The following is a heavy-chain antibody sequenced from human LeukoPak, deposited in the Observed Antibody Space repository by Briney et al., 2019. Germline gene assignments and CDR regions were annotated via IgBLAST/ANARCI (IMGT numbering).Heavy chain of an antibody. J-gene: IGHJ6*03. V-gene: IGHV3-66*01. CDR1: GFTVSSNY. D-gene: IGHD4-23*01. Sequence: GGSLRLSCAASGFTVSSNYMSWVRQAPGKGLEWVSVIYSGGSTYYADSVEGRFTISRDNSKNTLYLQMGSLRAEDMAVYYCARGPSTVVTPAYMDVWGKGTTVTVSS. CDR3: ARGPSTVVTPAYMDV. CDR2: IYSGGST.